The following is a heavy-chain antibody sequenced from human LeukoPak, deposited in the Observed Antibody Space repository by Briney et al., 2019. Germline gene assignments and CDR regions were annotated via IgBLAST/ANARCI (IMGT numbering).Heavy chain of an antibody. CDR1: GYTFTGYY. D-gene: IGHD1-26*01. J-gene: IGHJ4*02. V-gene: IGHV1-2*02. CDR2: INPNSGGT. CDR3: ARGSILGELLNFDY. Sequence: GASVKVSCKASGYTFTGYYLHWVRQAPGQGLEWLGWINPNSGGTNYPPKFQGRVTMTRDTSITSAYLELSRLNSDNTAIYYFARGSILGELLNFDYWGQGTLVTVSS.